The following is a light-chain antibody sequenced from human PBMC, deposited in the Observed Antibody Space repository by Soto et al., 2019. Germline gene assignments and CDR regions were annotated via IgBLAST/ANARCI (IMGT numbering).Light chain of an antibody. V-gene: IGLV3-1*01. J-gene: IGLJ3*02. CDR1: ELGGKY. CDR2: QDT. Sequence: SYELTQPPSVSMSPGQTASITCSGHELGGKYASWYQHKPGQSPVLVIYQDTKRPSGIPERFSGSNSGNTATLTISGTQAMDEADYYCQAWDINTLVFGGGTKLTVL. CDR3: QAWDINTLV.